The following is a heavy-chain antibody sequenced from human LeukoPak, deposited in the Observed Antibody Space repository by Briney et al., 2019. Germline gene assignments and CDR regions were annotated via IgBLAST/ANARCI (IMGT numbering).Heavy chain of an antibody. D-gene: IGHD1-26*01. Sequence: GGSLRLSCAASGFTFSNAWMSWVRQAPGKGLEWVGRTKSKTDGGTTDYAAPVKGRFTISRDDSKNTLYLQMNSLKTEDTAVYYCTTGAPSYTAYYYYYYMDVWRKGTTVTVSS. CDR3: TTGAPSYTAYYYYYYMDV. CDR2: TKSKTDGGTT. CDR1: GFTFSNAW. V-gene: IGHV3-15*01. J-gene: IGHJ6*03.